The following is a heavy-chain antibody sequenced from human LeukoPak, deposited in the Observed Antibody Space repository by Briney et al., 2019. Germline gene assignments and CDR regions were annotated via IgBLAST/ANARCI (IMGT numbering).Heavy chain of an antibody. D-gene: IGHD3-22*01. V-gene: IGHV3-13*01. J-gene: IGHJ4*02. Sequence: PGGSLRLSCAASGFTFSRYDFHWVRQAPGKGPEWVSAIGTAGDTYYAGSVKGRFTISRENAKNSLYLQMNSLRAGDTAVYYCARADKALYDNSGYYTFEYWGQGTLVTVSS. CDR1: GFTFSRYD. CDR2: IGTAGDT. CDR3: ARADKALYDNSGYYTFEY.